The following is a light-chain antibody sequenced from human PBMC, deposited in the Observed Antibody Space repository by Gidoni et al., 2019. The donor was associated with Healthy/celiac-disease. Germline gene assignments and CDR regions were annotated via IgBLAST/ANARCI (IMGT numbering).Light chain of an antibody. CDR1: QRVSSY. J-gene: IGKJ1*01. CDR3: QQRSNWLA. Sequence: ENVLTQSPATLPLSPGERATLSCRASQRVSSYLAWYQQKPGQAPRLLIYDASKRATGIPARFSGSGSGSDFTLTISSLEPVDFAVYYCQQRSNWLAFGPGTKVEIK. V-gene: IGKV3-11*01. CDR2: DAS.